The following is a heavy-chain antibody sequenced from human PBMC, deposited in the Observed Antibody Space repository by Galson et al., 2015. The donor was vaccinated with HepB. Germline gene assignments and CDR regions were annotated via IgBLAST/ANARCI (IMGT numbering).Heavy chain of an antibody. J-gene: IGHJ4*02. CDR2: IGGRGGST. V-gene: IGHV3-23*01. CDR3: AKDPNFDSVFLDY. D-gene: IGHD3-9*01. CDR1: GFTFGNYD. Sequence: SLRLSCAASGFTFGNYDMSWVRQAPGKGLAWVSTIGGRGGSTYYADSVKGRFTISRDNSKNTVYLQMNSLRAEDTAVYYCAKDPNFDSVFLDYWGQGALVTVSS.